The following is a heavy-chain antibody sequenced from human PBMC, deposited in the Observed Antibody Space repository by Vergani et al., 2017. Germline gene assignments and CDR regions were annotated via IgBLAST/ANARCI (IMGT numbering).Heavy chain of an antibody. CDR2: IYWDYDK. D-gene: IGHD6-19*01. CDR1: GFSLSTSGVG. V-gene: IGHV2-5*02. CDR3: AHRAVAGTYPFGAEYFQH. Sequence: QITLKESGPTLVKPTQTLTLTCTFSGFSLSTSGVGVGWIRQPPGKALEWLAPIYWDYDKRYSPALKSRLTITKDTSKNQVVLTMTNMDPVDTATYYCAHRAVAGTYPFGAEYFQHWGQGTLVTVSS. J-gene: IGHJ1*01.